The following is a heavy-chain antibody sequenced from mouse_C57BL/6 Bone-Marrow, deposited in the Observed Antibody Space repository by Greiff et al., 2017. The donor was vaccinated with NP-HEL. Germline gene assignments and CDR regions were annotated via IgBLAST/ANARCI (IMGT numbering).Heavy chain of an antibody. CDR3: ARWGDY. CDR2: INPSTGGT. J-gene: IGHJ4*01. Sequence: EVKLVESGPELVKPGASVKISCKASGYSFTGYYMNWVKQSPEKSLEWIGEINPSTGGTTYNQKFKAKATLTVDKSSSTAYMQLKSLTSEDSAVYYCARWGDYWGQGTSVTVSS. CDR1: GYSFTGYY. V-gene: IGHV1-42*01.